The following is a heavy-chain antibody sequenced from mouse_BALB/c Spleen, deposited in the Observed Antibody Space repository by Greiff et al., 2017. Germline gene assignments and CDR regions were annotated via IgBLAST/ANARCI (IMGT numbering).Heavy chain of an antibody. CDR3: ARKDYGSSYGFAY. CDR1: GFSLTSYG. Sequence: VQLQQSGPGLVQPSQSLSITCTASGFSLTSYGVHWVRQSPGKGLEWLGVIWSGGSTDYNAAFISSLSISKDNSKSKVFFKMNSLQADDTAIYYCARKDYGSSYGFAYWGQGTLVTVSA. V-gene: IGHV2-4-1*01. CDR2: IWSGGST. D-gene: IGHD1-1*01. J-gene: IGHJ3*01.